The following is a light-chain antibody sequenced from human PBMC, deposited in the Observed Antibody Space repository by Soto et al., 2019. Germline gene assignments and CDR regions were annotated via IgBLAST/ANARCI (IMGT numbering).Light chain of an antibody. CDR1: QSVLYSSNNKNY. CDR2: WAS. V-gene: IGKV4-1*01. CDR3: QQYHSTPKT. J-gene: IGKJ1*01. Sequence: DIVMTQSPDSLAVSLGERATINCKSSQSVLYSSNNKNYLAWYQQKPGQPPKLLIYWASTREFGVPDRFSGSGSGTDFTLTISSLQAEDVAVYYCQQYHSTPKTFGQGTKVELK.